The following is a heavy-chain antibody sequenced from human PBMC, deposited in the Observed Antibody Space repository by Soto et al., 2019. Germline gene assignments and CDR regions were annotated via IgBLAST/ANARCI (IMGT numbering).Heavy chain of an antibody. J-gene: IGHJ5*02. CDR1: GGSFSGYY. V-gene: IGHV4-34*01. CDR2: INHSGST. CDR3: AREDTGRGNWFDP. Sequence: PSETLSLTCAVYGGSFSGYYWTWIRQPPGTGLEWIGEINHSGSTNYNPSLKSRVTISVDTSKNQFSLKLTSVTAADTAVYYCAREDTGRGNWFDPWGQGTLVTVSS.